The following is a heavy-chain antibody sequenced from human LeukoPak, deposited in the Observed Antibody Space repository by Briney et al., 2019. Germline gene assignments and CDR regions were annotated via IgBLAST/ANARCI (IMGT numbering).Heavy chain of an antibody. D-gene: IGHD6-19*01. J-gene: IGHJ4*02. CDR1: GFTFSSYG. CDR2: IRYDGTNE. CDR3: ARDSLPEEYSSGWSDY. Sequence: PGGSLRLSCAASGFTFSSYGMHWVRQAPGKGLEWVAFIRYDGTNEYYADSVKGRFTFSRDNSKNTLYLQMNSLRAEDTAVYYCARDSLPEEYSSGWSDYWGQGTLVTVSS. V-gene: IGHV3-30*02.